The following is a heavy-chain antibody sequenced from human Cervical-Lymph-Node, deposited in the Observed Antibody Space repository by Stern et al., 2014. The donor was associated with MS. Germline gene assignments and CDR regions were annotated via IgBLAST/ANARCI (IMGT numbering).Heavy chain of an antibody. CDR3: ARGYTTSSGRPDY. CDR2: ISSSGGT. CDR1: GGSTSSYY. D-gene: IGHD6-6*01. Sequence: VQLVESGPGLVKPSETLSLTCTVSGGSTSSYYWSWIRQPPGKGLEWIGYISSSGGTKYNPSLKGRVTISLATSKNQFSRTRSSVTAADTAVYYCARGYTTSSGRPDYWGQGTLVTVSS. V-gene: IGHV4-59*08. J-gene: IGHJ4*02.